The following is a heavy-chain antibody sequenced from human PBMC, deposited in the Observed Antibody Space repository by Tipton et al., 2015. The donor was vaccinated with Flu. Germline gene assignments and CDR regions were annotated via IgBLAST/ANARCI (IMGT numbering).Heavy chain of an antibody. CDR3: ARGSSSRTDVMFDY. CDR2: IYTTGST. V-gene: IGHV4-61*02. J-gene: IGHJ4*02. D-gene: IGHD3-10*01. CDR1: GDSISSGDSY. Sequence: TLSLTCSVSGDSISSGDSYWSWVRRPAGKGLEWIGRIYTTGSTNYIYYSPSLKSRVTISVDTSKNHLSLGLNSVTAADTAVYYCARGSSSRTDVMFDYWGQGALVAVAS.